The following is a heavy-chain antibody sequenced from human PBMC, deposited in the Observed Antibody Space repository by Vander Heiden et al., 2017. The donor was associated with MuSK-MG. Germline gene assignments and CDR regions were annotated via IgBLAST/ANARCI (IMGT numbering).Heavy chain of an antibody. V-gene: IGHV3-15*01. J-gene: IGHJ4*02. Sequence: EVQLVESGGGLVKPGGSLRLSCAASGFTFSTALMRWVRQAPGKGLEWVGRMKSKTDGGTTDYAAPVKGRVTISRDDSKNTLYLQMNSLKTEDTAVYDCTTFTIFGVVIINYWGQGTLVTVSS. CDR3: TTFTIFGVVIINY. CDR2: MKSKTDGGTT. D-gene: IGHD3-3*01. CDR1: GFTFSTAL.